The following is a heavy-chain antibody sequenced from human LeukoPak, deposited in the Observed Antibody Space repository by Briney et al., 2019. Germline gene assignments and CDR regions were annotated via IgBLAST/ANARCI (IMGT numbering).Heavy chain of an antibody. CDR2: IYYSGST. Sequence: SETLSLTCTVSGGSISSSSYYWGWIRQPPGKGLEWIGSIYYSGSTYYSPSLNSRVTMSLDKPKNQLSLNLSSVTAADTAVYYCSRENGAFSPFGFWGQGTLVTVPS. V-gene: IGHV4-39*07. CDR1: GGSISSSSYY. D-gene: IGHD2-8*01. J-gene: IGHJ4*02. CDR3: SRENGAFSPFGF.